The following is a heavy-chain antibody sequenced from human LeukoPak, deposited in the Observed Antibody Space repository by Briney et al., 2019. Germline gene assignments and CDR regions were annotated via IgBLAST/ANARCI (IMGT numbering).Heavy chain of an antibody. Sequence: SETLSLTCTVSGGSITSYYWSWIRQSAGKGLEWIGEINHSGSTNYNPSLKSRVTISVDTSKNQFSLKLSSVTAADTAVYYCARGFGYCSSTSCYAGSRAWYMDVWGKGTTVTVSS. D-gene: IGHD2-2*03. J-gene: IGHJ6*03. CDR1: GGSITSYY. V-gene: IGHV4-34*01. CDR2: INHSGST. CDR3: ARGFGYCSSTSCYAGSRAWYMDV.